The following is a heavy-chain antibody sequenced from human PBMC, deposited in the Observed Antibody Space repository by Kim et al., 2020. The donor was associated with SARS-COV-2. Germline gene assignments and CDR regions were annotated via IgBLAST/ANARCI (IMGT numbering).Heavy chain of an antibody. CDR2: INTNTGNP. V-gene: IGHV7-4-1*02. D-gene: IGHD3-10*01. CDR1: GYTFTTYA. CDR3: ARDGSGGAPDYYYYYVDV. Sequence: ASVKVSCKASGYTFTTYAMNWVRQAPGQGLEWMGWINTNTGNPTYAQGFTGRFVFSLDTSVSTTYLQISSLKAEDTAVYYCARDGSGGAPDYYYYYVDVWGKGTAVTVSS. J-gene: IGHJ6*03.